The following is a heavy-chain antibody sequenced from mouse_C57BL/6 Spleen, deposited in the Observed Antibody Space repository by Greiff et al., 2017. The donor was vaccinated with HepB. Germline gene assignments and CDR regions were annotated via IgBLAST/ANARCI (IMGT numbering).Heavy chain of an antibody. J-gene: IGHJ2*01. CDR2: IYPRSGNT. CDR3: ARGGSSYGGYYFDY. V-gene: IGHV1-81*01. D-gene: IGHD1-1*01. CDR1: GYTFTSYG. Sequence: QVQLQQSGAELARPGASVKLSCKASGYTFTSYGISWVKQRTGQGLEWIGEIYPRSGNTYYNEKFKGKATLTADKSSSTAYMELRSLTSEDSAVYFCARGGSSYGGYYFDYWGQGTTLTVSS.